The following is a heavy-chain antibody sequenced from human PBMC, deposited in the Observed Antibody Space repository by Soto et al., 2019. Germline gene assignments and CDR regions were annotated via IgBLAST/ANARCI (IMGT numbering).Heavy chain of an antibody. CDR3: AKGDVDIVATASYSHYYYGMDV. CDR1: GFTFSSYA. CDR2: ISGSGGST. V-gene: IGHV3-23*01. Sequence: GESLKISCAASGFTFSSYAMSWVRQAPGKGLEWVSAISGSGGSTYYADSVKGRFTISRDNSKNTLYLQMNSLRAEDTAVYYCAKGDVDIVATASYSHYYYGMDVWGQGTTVTVSS. J-gene: IGHJ6*02. D-gene: IGHD5-12*01.